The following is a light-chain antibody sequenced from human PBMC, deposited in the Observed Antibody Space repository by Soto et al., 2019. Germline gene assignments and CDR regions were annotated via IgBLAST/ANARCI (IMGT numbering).Light chain of an antibody. Sequence: AIRMTQSPSSFSASTGDRVTITCRASQGISSYLAWYQQKPGKAPKLLIYAASTLQSGVPSRFSGSGSGTDFTLTISCLQSEDFATYYFQQYYSHPQPFGQGTRLEIK. CDR1: QGISSY. CDR2: AAS. V-gene: IGKV1-8*01. CDR3: QQYYSHPQP. J-gene: IGKJ5*01.